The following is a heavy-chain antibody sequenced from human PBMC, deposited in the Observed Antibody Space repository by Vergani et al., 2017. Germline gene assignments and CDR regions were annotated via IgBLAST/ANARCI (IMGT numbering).Heavy chain of an antibody. CDR3: ARANRNRRGTYYDYYMDV. D-gene: IGHD2/OR15-2a*01. Sequence: QVQLQQWGAGLLKPSETLSLTCAVYGGSFSGYYWSWIRQPPGKGLEWIGEINHSGSTNYNPSLKSRVTISVDTSKNQFSLKLSSVTAADTAVYYCARANRNRRGTYYDYYMDVWGKGTTVTVSS. J-gene: IGHJ6*03. V-gene: IGHV4-34*01. CDR2: INHSGST. CDR1: GGSFSGYY.